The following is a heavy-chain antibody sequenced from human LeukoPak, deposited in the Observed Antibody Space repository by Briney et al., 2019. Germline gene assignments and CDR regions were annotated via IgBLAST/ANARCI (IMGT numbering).Heavy chain of an antibody. V-gene: IGHV4/OR15-8*01. J-gene: IGHJ4*02. Sequence: SETLSLTCVVSGDSLSNGNWWSWVRQPPGKGLEWIGEIYDRATPTYNPSLTSRVTISVDKSKSEVSLRLSSVTAADTAVYYCVKNGVYALSHWGQGALVTVSS. CDR2: IYDRATP. D-gene: IGHD5/OR15-5a*01. CDR3: VKNGVYALSH. CDR1: GDSLSNGNW.